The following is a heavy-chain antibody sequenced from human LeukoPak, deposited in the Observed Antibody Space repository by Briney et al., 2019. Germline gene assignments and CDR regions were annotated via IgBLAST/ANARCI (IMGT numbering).Heavy chain of an antibody. CDR3: ARVSGTQLWSFDY. CDR1: GGSFSDYF. V-gene: IGHV4-34*01. Sequence: SETLSLTCAVYGGSFSDYFWSWIRQSPGKGLEWIGEINHSGSANYNPFLKSRVTISVDTSKNQFSLKLSSLTAADTAVYFCARVSGTQLWSFDYWGRGTPVSVSS. J-gene: IGHJ4*02. CDR2: INHSGSA. D-gene: IGHD5-18*01.